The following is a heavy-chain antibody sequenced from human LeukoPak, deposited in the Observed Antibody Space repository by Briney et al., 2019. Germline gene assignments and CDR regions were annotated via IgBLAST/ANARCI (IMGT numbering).Heavy chain of an antibody. Sequence: KPSETLSLTCAVSGGSISSSNWWSSVRQPPGKGLEWIGEIYHSGSTNYNPSLKSRVTISVDKSKNQFSLKLSSVTAADTAVYYCARGVAYYVWGSYRSSPGAFDIWGQGTMVTVSS. CDR3: ARGVAYYVWGSYRSSPGAFDI. D-gene: IGHD3-16*02. J-gene: IGHJ3*02. CDR2: IYHSGST. CDR1: GGSISSSNW. V-gene: IGHV4-4*02.